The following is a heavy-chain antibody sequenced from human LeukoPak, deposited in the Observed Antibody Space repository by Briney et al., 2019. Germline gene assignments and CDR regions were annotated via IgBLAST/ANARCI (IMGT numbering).Heavy chain of an antibody. V-gene: IGHV1-2*02. Sequence: ASVKVSCKASGYTFTGYYMHWVRQAPGQGLEWMGWINPNSGGTNYAQKFQGRVTMTRDTSISTAYMELSRLRSEDTAVYYCAMGSLGLRFLEWSLRNWFDPWGQGTLVTVSS. CDR1: GYTFTGYY. CDR3: AMGSLGLRFLEWSLRNWFDP. CDR2: INPNSGGT. J-gene: IGHJ5*02. D-gene: IGHD3-3*01.